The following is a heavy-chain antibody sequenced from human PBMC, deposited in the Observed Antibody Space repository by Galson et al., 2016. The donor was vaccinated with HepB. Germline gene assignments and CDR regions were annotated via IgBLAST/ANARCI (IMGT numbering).Heavy chain of an antibody. CDR3: ARSIVAAPPNRSYYYYGMDV. Sequence: SLRLSCAASGFTFSSYAMNWVRQAPGKGLEWVSSIRGSGGSTDCADSVKGRFTISRDNSENTLSLQMNSLRAEDTAVYYCARSIVAAPPNRSYYYYGMDVWGQGTTVTVSS. J-gene: IGHJ6*02. V-gene: IGHV3-23*01. D-gene: IGHD6-6*01. CDR1: GFTFSSYA. CDR2: IRGSGGST.